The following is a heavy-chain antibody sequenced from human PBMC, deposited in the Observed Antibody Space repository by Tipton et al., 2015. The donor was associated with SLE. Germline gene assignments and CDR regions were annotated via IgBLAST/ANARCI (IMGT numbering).Heavy chain of an antibody. CDR3: AKDTTEWFYFDY. V-gene: IGHV3-23*01. CDR1: GFTFSSYA. D-gene: IGHD3-3*01. CDR2: ISGSGGST. Sequence: SLRLSCAASGFTFSSYAMSWVRQAPGKGLEWVSAISGSGGSTYYADSVKGRFTISRDNSKNTLYLQMNSLRAEDTAVYYCAKDTTEWFYFDYWGQGTLVTVSS. J-gene: IGHJ4*02.